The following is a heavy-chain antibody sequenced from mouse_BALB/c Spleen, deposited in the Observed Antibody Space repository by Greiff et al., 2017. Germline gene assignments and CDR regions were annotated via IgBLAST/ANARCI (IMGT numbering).Heavy chain of an antibody. J-gene: IGHJ2*01. CDR1: GFTFSSFG. CDR2: ISSGSSTI. Sequence: EVQRVESGGGLVQPGGSRKLSCAASGFTFSSFGMHWVRQAPEKGLEWVAYISSGSSTIYYADTVKGRFTISRDNPKNTLFLQMTSLRSEDTAMYYCARSPLITTVVGDYCDYWGQGTTLTVSS. CDR3: ARSPLITTVVGDYCDY. D-gene: IGHD1-1*01. V-gene: IGHV5-17*02.